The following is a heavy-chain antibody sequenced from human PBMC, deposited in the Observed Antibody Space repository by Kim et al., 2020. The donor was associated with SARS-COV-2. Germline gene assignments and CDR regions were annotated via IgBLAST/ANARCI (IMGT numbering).Heavy chain of an antibody. CDR3: ARGANYDPPRNPCGMDV. CDR1: GYTFTSYD. V-gene: IGHV1-8*01. Sequence: ASVKVSCKASGYTFTSYDINWVRQATGQGLEWMGWMNPNSGNTGYAQKFQGRVTMTRNTSISTAYMELSSLRSEDTAVYYCARGANYDPPRNPCGMDVWGQGTTVTVSS. J-gene: IGHJ6*02. CDR2: MNPNSGNT. D-gene: IGHD3-3*01.